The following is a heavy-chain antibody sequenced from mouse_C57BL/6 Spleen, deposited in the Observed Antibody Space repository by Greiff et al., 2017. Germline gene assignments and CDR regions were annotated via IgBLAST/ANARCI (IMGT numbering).Heavy chain of an antibody. Sequence: QVQLQQPGAELVKPGASVKLSCKASGYTFTSYWMQWVKQRPGQVLEWIGEIDPSDSYTNYNQKFKGKATLTVDTSSSTAYMQLSSLTSEDSAVYYCARLYYGSSYWYFDVWGTGTTVTVSS. D-gene: IGHD1-1*01. CDR1: GYTFTSYW. CDR3: ARLYYGSSYWYFDV. V-gene: IGHV1-50*01. CDR2: IDPSDSYT. J-gene: IGHJ1*03.